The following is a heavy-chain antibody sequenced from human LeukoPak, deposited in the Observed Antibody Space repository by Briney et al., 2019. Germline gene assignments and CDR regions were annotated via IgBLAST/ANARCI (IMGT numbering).Heavy chain of an antibody. V-gene: IGHV3-11*01. CDR3: ARDGHAYGRGSPHY. CDR2: ISSSGSTK. J-gene: IGHJ4*02. Sequence: PGASLRLSCAASGFTSSDYYMSWIRQAPGKGLEWVSYISSSGSTKYYADSVKGRFTISRDNAKNSYLQMNSLRAEDTAVYYCARDGHAYGRGSPHYWGQGTLVTVSS. D-gene: IGHD3-10*01. CDR1: GFTSSDYY.